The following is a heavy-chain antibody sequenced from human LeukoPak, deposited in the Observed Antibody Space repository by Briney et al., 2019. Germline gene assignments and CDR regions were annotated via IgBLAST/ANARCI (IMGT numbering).Heavy chain of an antibody. CDR2: INQDGSDK. V-gene: IGHV3-7*03. J-gene: IGHJ4*02. Sequence: PGGSLRLSCVVSGLTSTTYWMNWVRQAPGKGLEWVANINQDGSDKHYVGSVKGRFSVSGDYAKKSLYLQMNNLRDDDPAVYYCAVGSGWLSDSWSQGALVTVSS. CDR3: AVGSGWLSDS. D-gene: IGHD6-19*01. CDR1: GLTSTTYW.